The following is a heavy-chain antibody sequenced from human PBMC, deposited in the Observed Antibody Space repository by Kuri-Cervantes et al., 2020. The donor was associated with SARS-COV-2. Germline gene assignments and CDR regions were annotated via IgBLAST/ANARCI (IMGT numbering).Heavy chain of an antibody. J-gene: IGHJ6*02. CDR2: IYHSGST. V-gene: IGHV4-38-2*01. CDR3: ARLFESVNYYYGMDV. Sequence: SETLSLTCAVSGYSISSGYYWGWIRQPPGKGLEWIGSIYHSGSTYYNPSLKGRVTISVDTSKNQFSLKLSSVTAADTAVYYCARLFESVNYYYGMDVWGQGTTVTVSS. D-gene: IGHD3-22*01. CDR1: GYSISSGYY.